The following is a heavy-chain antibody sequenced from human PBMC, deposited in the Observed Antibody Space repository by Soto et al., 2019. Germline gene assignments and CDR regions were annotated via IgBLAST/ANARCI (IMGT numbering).Heavy chain of an antibody. Sequence: PGGSLRLSCAASGFTFSSYGMHWVRQAPGKGLEWVSAISWNSGSIDYADSVKGRFTISRDNAKNSLYLQMNSLRAEDTALYYCAKSHTTSGWYVTTDYWGQGTRVTVSS. V-gene: IGHV3-9*01. CDR1: GFTFSSYG. J-gene: IGHJ4*02. CDR2: ISWNSGSI. CDR3: AKSHTTSGWYVTTDY. D-gene: IGHD6-19*01.